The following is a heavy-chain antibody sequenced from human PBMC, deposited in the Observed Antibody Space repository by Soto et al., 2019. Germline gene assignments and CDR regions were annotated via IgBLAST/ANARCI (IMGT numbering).Heavy chain of an antibody. J-gene: IGHJ4*02. CDR1: GFNFKKFA. V-gene: IGHV3-23*01. CDR2: ISRCGRYT. D-gene: IGHD6-19*01. Sequence: PGGSLRLSGEASGFNFKKFAMGWVRQAPGEGLGWVGGISRCGRYTSYAGSVKGRLILARDDAKSTLSLHLNSLRFEDTARYFCAKADGEQGLIPHLDNWGQGTLVTVSS. CDR3: AKADGEQGLIPHLDN.